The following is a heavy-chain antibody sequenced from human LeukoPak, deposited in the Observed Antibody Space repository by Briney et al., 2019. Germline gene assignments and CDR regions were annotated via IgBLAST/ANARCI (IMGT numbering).Heavy chain of an antibody. V-gene: IGHV1-18*01. CDR1: GYTFTSYG. Sequence: GASVKVSCKASGYTFTSYGISWVRQAPGQGLEWMGWISAYNGNTNYAQKLQGRVTMTTDTSTSTAYMELRSLRSDDTAVYYCARGLPAATHYYYYYMDVWGKGTTVTVSS. J-gene: IGHJ6*03. CDR2: ISAYNGNT. D-gene: IGHD2-2*01. CDR3: ARGLPAATHYYYYYMDV.